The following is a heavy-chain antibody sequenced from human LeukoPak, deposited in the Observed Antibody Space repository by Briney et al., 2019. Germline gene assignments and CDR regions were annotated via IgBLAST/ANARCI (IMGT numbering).Heavy chain of an antibody. CDR1: GFTFSSYG. CDR3: ARGMEPVGRDAFDI. CDR2: IWYDGSNK. V-gene: IGHV3-33*01. Sequence: PGGSLRLSCAASGFTFSSYGMHWVRQAPGKGLEWVAVIWYDGSNKYYADSVKGRFTISRDNSKNTLYLQMNSLRAEDTAVYYCARGMEPVGRDAFDIWGQGTMVTVSS. D-gene: IGHD1-1*01. J-gene: IGHJ3*02.